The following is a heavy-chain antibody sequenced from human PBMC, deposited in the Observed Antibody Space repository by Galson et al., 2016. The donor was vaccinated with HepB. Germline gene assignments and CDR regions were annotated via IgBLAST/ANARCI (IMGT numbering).Heavy chain of an antibody. Sequence: SLRLSCAASGFAFSSHWMHWVRHDLGKGLVWVSRINSDGTISKYADSVKGRFTISRDNAKNTLYLQMNSLRAEDTAVYFCVRDHSVVPTTAYNWFDPWGRGTLVTVSS. CDR1: GFAFSSHW. CDR3: VRDHSVVPTTAYNWFDP. CDR2: INSDGTIS. J-gene: IGHJ5*02. D-gene: IGHD4-23*01. V-gene: IGHV3-74*01.